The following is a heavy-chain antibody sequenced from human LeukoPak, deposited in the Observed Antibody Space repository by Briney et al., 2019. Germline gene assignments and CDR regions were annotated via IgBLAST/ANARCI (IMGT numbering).Heavy chain of an antibody. J-gene: IGHJ4*02. CDR1: GFTLSRYW. V-gene: IGHV3-7*01. CDR3: ARGYSSGWYPTYYFDY. D-gene: IGHD6-19*01. Sequence: GGSLRLSCAASGFTLSRYWMSWVRQAPGKGLEWVANIKQDGSEKYYVDSVKGRFTISRDNAKNSLYLQMNSLRAEDTAVYYCARGYSSGWYPTYYFDYWGQGTLVTVSS. CDR2: IKQDGSEK.